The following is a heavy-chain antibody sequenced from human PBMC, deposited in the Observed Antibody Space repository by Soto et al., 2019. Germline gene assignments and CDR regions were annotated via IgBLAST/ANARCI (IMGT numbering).Heavy chain of an antibody. Sequence: QVQLVQSGAEVKKPGSSVRVSCKASGGTLNSYTISWVRQAPGQGLEWMGGIIPVFGTTDYAQKFQGRVTITADQSTGTAYLDLFSLSSEETAIYYFSISNSYGRGDFWGQGTLVTVSS. D-gene: IGHD4-17*01. CDR3: SISNSYGRGDF. J-gene: IGHJ4*02. V-gene: IGHV1-69*01. CDR1: GGTLNSYT. CDR2: IIPVFGTT.